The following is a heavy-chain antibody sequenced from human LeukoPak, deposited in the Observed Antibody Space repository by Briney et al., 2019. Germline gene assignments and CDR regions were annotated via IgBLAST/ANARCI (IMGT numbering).Heavy chain of an antibody. J-gene: IGHJ5*02. Sequence: ASVKVSCKASGYTFTSYGINWVRQATGQGLEWLGWMNPNSGNTGYAQKFQGRVTITRNTSISTAYMELRSLTSEDTAVYYCARGREWLRWFDPWGQGTLVTVSS. D-gene: IGHD6-19*01. CDR2: MNPNSGNT. CDR1: GYTFTSYG. V-gene: IGHV1-8*03. CDR3: ARGREWLRWFDP.